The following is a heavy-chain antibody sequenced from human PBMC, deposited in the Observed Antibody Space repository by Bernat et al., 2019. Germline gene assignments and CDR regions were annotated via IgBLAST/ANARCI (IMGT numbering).Heavy chain of an antibody. J-gene: IGHJ6*02. V-gene: IGHV3-23*01. CDR1: GFTFSSYA. D-gene: IGHD1-1*01. CDR3: AKGSKGTNYYYYGMDV. CDR2: ISGSGGST. Sequence: EVQLLESGGGLVQPGGSLRLSCAASGFTFSSYAMSWVRQAPGKGLEWVSAISGSGGSTYYADSVKGRFTISRDNSKNTLYLQMNSLGAEDTAVYYCAKGSKGTNYYYYGMDVWGQGTTVTVSS.